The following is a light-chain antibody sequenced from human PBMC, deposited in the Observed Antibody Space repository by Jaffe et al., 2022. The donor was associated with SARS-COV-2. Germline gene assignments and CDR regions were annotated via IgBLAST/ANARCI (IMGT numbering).Light chain of an antibody. Sequence: QSVLTQPPSASGTPGQRVTISCSGSSSNIASNSVYWYQQLPGTAPKLLIYSNNQWPSGVPDRFSGSKSGTSASLAISGLRSEDEADYYCAAWDASLSGWVFGGGTKLTVL. V-gene: IGLV1-47*01. CDR2: SNN. J-gene: IGLJ3*02. CDR1: SSNIASNS. CDR3: AAWDASLSGWV.